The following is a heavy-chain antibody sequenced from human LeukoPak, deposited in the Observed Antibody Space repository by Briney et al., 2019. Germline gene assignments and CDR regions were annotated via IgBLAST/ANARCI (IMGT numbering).Heavy chain of an antibody. V-gene: IGHV4-31*03. CDR3: ARDSRGYSSSWYSAGMDV. CDR2: IYDSGST. CDR1: GVSISSGGSR. J-gene: IGHJ6*02. Sequence: PSETLSLTCNVSGVSISSGGSRWSWIRQHPGKGLEWIGNIYDSGSTYYNSSLKSRVTISADTSKNQFSLKLSSVTAADTAVYYCARDSRGYSSSWYSAGMDVWGQGTTVTVSS. D-gene: IGHD6-13*01.